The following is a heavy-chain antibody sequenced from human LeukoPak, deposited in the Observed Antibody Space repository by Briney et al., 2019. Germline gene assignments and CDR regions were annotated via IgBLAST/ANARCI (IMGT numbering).Heavy chain of an antibody. CDR3: ARESGLTDY. CDR1: GFTFSSYE. J-gene: IGHJ4*02. V-gene: IGHV3-48*03. D-gene: IGHD3/OR15-3a*01. Sequence: GGSLRLSCAASGFTFSSYEMNWVRQAPGKGLEGVSYISSSGSTIYYADSVKGRFTISRDNANNSLYLQMNSLRAEDTAVYYCARESGLTDYWGQGTLVTVSS. CDR2: ISSSGSTI.